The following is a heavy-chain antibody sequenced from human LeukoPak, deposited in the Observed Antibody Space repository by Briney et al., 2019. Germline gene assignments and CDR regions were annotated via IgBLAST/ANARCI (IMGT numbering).Heavy chain of an antibody. CDR3: AKAAGYSYGLPFDY. D-gene: IGHD5-18*01. V-gene: IGHV3-9*03. CDR2: ISWNSGSI. CDR1: GFTFDDYA. Sequence: GGSLRLSCAASGFTFDDYAMHWVRHAPGKGLEWVSGISWNSGSIGYADSVKGRFTISRDNAKNSLYLPMNSLRAEDMALYYCAKAAGYSYGLPFDYWGQGTLVTVSS. J-gene: IGHJ4*02.